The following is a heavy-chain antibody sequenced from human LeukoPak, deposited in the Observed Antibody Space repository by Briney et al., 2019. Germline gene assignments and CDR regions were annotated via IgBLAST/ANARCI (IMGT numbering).Heavy chain of an antibody. Sequence: GGSLRLSCAASGFTFDDYAMHWVRQAPGKGLEWVSGISWNSGSIGYADSVKGRFTISRDNAKNSLYLQMNSLRAEDTAVYYCAGEYSSSVGNDYWGQGTLVTVSS. V-gene: IGHV3-9*01. CDR2: ISWNSGSI. CDR1: GFTFDDYA. D-gene: IGHD6-6*01. CDR3: AGEYSSSVGNDY. J-gene: IGHJ4*02.